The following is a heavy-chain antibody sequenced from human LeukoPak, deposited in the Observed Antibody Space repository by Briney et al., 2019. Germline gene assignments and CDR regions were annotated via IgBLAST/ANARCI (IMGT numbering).Heavy chain of an antibody. CDR1: GFTFSSYS. D-gene: IGHD6-13*01. J-gene: IGHJ3*02. CDR3: ARDASIAAADDAFDI. V-gene: IGHV3-21*01. Sequence: PGGSLRLSCAASGFTFSSYSMNWVRQAPGKGLEWVSSISSSSSYIYYADSVKGRFTISRDNAKNSLYLQMNSLRAEDTAVYYCARDASIAAADDAFDIWGQGTMVTVSS. CDR2: ISSSSSYI.